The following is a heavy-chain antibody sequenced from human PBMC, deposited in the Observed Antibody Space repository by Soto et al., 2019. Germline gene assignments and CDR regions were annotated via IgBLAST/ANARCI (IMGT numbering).Heavy chain of an antibody. CDR1: GFTFGEYA. CDR2: ISWDGGST. Sequence: PGGSLRLSCATSGFTFGEYAMHWVRQAPGKGLEWVSLISWDGGSTYYTDSVEGRFTISRDNSKNSVFLQMNNLRAEDTALYYCTKTQRPYYDAGGLDYWGQGTLVTVSS. V-gene: IGHV3-43D*04. J-gene: IGHJ4*02. D-gene: IGHD3-22*01. CDR3: TKTQRPYYDAGGLDY.